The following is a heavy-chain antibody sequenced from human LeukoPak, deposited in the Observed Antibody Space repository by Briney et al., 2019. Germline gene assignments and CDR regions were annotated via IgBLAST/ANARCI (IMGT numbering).Heavy chain of an antibody. J-gene: IGHJ1*01. CDR1: GFTFSSYA. Sequence: QTGGSLRLSCAASGFTFSSYAMSWVRQAPGKGLEWVANIKQDGSEKYYVDSVKGRFTISRDNAKNSLYLQMNSLRAEDTAVYYCARHGWYYGSGSYSLRSYFQHWGQGTLVTVSS. CDR2: IKQDGSEK. V-gene: IGHV3-7*01. D-gene: IGHD3-10*01. CDR3: ARHGWYYGSGSYSLRSYFQH.